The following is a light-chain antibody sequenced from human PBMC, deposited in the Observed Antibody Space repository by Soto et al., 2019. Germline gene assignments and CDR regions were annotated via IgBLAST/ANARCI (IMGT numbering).Light chain of an antibody. CDR3: QQYNTWPLFT. J-gene: IGKJ3*01. Sequence: EIVMTQSPATLSVSPGERATLSCRASQSVSSNLAWYQQKPGQAPRLLIYGASTRATGIPARFSGSGSGIELTLTISSLQFEDFAVYYCQQYNTWPLFTFVPGTKVDIK. CDR1: QSVSSN. V-gene: IGKV3-15*01. CDR2: GAS.